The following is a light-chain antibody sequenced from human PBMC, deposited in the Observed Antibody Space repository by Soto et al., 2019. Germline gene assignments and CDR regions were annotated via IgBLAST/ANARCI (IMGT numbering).Light chain of an antibody. CDR3: SSYTSSSTWV. Sequence: QSVLTQPASVSGSPGQSITISCTGTSSDVGAYNYVSWYQQHPGKAPKLMIYEVRNRPSGVSDRFSGPRSGNTASLTISGLQAEDESDYYCSSYTSSSTWVFGGGTKLTVL. CDR1: SSDVGAYNY. CDR2: EVR. J-gene: IGLJ3*02. V-gene: IGLV2-14*01.